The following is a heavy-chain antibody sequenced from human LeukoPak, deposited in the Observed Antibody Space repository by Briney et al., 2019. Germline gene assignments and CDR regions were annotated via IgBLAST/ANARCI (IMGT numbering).Heavy chain of an antibody. V-gene: IGHV4-4*07. Sequence: SETLPLTCTVSGGSISGGSISSYYWSWVRQPAGKGLEWIGRIYTSGTTNYNPSLKSRVTMSVDTSKNQFSLKLNSVTAADTAVYYCARSSGAYRSFDYWGQGTLVPVSS. J-gene: IGHJ4*02. D-gene: IGHD1-26*01. CDR2: IYTSGTT. CDR3: ARSSGAYRSFDY. CDR1: GGSISGGSISSYY.